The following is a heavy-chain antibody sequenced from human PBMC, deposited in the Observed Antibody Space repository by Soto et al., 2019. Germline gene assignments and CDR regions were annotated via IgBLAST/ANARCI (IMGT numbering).Heavy chain of an antibody. CDR2: IYHGGST. CDR3: ARTGKFSYYETSGLLFDP. CDR1: GDSFSSTRW. V-gene: IGHV4-4*02. J-gene: IGHJ5*02. Sequence: SETLSLTCTVSGDSFSSTRWWSLVRHSPGKGLEWIGDIYHGGSTNYNPSLKSRVTISIDKSKNQFSLKLKSVTAADTAVYFCARTGKFSYYETSGLLFDPWGQGTLVTVSS. D-gene: IGHD3-22*01.